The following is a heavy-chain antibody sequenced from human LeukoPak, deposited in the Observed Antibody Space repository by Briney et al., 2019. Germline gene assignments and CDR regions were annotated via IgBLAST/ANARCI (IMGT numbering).Heavy chain of an antibody. CDR3: ARRGYYDSSGYDY. D-gene: IGHD3-22*01. V-gene: IGHV3-48*03. Sequence: GGSLRLSCAASGFTFSSYEMNWVRQAPGKGLEWVSYISSSGSTIYYADSVKGRFTISRDNAKNSLYLQMNSLRAEDTAIYYCARRGYYDSSGYDYWGQGTPVTVSS. CDR1: GFTFSSYE. CDR2: ISSSGSTI. J-gene: IGHJ4*02.